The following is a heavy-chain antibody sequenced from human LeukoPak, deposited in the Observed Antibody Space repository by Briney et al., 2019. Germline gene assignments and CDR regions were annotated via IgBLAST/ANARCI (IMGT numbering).Heavy chain of an antibody. CDR2: INPGNGSP. V-gene: IGHV1-38-4*01. CDR1: GFTITSYG. CDR3: ARHRRFLEWLLYFDY. J-gene: IGHJ4*02. Sequence: ASVKVSCSFSGFTITSYGIHWVQQSPGQGLEWMGWINPGNGSPSYAKKFQGRFTMTRDMSTTTAYTDLSSLTSEDMAVYYYARHRRFLEWLLYFDYWGQGTLVTVSS. D-gene: IGHD3-3*01.